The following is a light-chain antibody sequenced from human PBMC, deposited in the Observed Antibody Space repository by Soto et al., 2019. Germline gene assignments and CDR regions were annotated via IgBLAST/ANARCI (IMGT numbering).Light chain of an antibody. V-gene: IGKV3-20*01. Sequence: EIVLTQSPGTLSLSPGERATLSCRASQSVSSSYLAWYQQKPGQAPRLLIYGASSRDTGIPDRVSDSGSGTDFPLTISRLEPEDFAVDYCRQYGSTPRLTFGGGTKEELK. CDR2: GAS. CDR3: RQYGSTPRLT. J-gene: IGKJ4*02. CDR1: QSVSSSY.